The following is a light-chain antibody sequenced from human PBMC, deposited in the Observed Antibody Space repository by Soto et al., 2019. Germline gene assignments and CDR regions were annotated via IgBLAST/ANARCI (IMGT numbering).Light chain of an antibody. CDR1: QSISSW. J-gene: IGKJ1*01. CDR3: QHYNSYTGT. V-gene: IGKV1-5*01. CDR2: DAS. Sequence: IQMTQSPSTLSSSLGDRVTITCRANQSISSWLAWYQQKPGKAPKLLIYDASSLESGVPSRFSGSVSGTECPIAISSLKKDDGATYYCQHYNSYTGTFGQGTKVDIK.